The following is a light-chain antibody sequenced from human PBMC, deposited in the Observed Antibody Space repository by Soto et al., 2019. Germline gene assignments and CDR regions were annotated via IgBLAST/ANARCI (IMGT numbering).Light chain of an antibody. V-gene: IGKV1-9*01. Sequence: DIQMTQSPSTLSGSVGDRVTITCRASQGISSYLAWYQQKPGKAPKLLIYAASTLQSGVPSRFSGSGSGTEFTLTISSLQPEDFATYYCQQLNSYPRITFGQGTRLEIK. J-gene: IGKJ5*01. CDR2: AAS. CDR3: QQLNSYPRIT. CDR1: QGISSY.